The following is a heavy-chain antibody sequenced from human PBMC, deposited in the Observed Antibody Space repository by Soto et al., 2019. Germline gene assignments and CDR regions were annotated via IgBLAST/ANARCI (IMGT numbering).Heavy chain of an antibody. CDR2: IYYSGST. CDR1: GGSISSSSYY. CDR3: ARPGSSGWVFDY. Sequence: SETLSLTCTVSGGSISSSSYYWGWIRQPPGKGLEWIGSIYYSGSTYYNPSLKSRVTISVDTSKNQFSLKLSSVTAADTAVYYCARPGSSGWVFDYWGQGTLVTVSS. D-gene: IGHD6-19*01. J-gene: IGHJ4*02. V-gene: IGHV4-39*01.